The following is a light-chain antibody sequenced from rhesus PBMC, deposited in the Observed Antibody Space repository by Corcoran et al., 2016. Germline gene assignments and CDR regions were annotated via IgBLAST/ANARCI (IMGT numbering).Light chain of an antibody. Sequence: DIQMTQSPTSLSASVGDRVTITFRASQTISSYLSWYQQKPGKVPKLLIYAASSLESGAPSRFSGSGSGTEFTLTISSLQPEDFATYYCQQHNSHPFTFGPGTKLDIK. CDR1: QTISSY. V-gene: IGKV1-44*01. CDR2: AAS. CDR3: QQHNSHPFT. J-gene: IGKJ3*01.